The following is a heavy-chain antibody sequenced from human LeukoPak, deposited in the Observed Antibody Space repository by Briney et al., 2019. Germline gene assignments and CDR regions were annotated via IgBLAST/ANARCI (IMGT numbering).Heavy chain of an antibody. CDR3: ARVITMIGGRWGYFDY. J-gene: IGHJ4*02. Sequence: PRGSLRLSCAASGFTVSSNYMSWVRQAPGKGLEWVSVIYSGGSTYYADSVKGRFTISRDNSKNTLYLQMNGLRAEDTAVYYCARVITMIGGRWGYFDYWGQGTLVTVSS. D-gene: IGHD3-22*01. CDR1: GFTVSSNY. CDR2: IYSGGST. V-gene: IGHV3-66*02.